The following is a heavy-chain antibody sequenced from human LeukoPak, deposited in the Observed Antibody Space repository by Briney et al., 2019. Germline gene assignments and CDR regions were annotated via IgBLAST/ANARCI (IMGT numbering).Heavy chain of an antibody. V-gene: IGHV3-73*01. Sequence: PGGSLRLSCAASGFTFSSFAVHWVRQTSGRGLEWVGHIRSKPNSYATAYPASVRGRFTLSRDDSENTAYLQMNSLKTEDTAIYYYTHWDSSRNFEFWGQGTQVTVSS. CDR3: THWDSSRNFEF. D-gene: IGHD1-26*01. CDR1: GFTFSSFA. J-gene: IGHJ4*02. CDR2: IRSKPNSYAT.